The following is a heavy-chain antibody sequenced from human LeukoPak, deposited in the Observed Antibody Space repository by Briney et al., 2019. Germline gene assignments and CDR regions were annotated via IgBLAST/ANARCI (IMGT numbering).Heavy chain of an antibody. V-gene: IGHV3-30*02. Sequence: GGSLRLSCAASGFTLSNYGMHWVRQAPGKGLEWISFIRFDGENKYYADSVKGRFTISRDNSKNTLYLQTNSLRTEDTAVYYCAKGLQAWSSSSLFDPWGQGTLVTVSS. D-gene: IGHD6-6*01. CDR3: AKGLQAWSSSSLFDP. CDR1: GFTLSNYG. J-gene: IGHJ5*02. CDR2: IRFDGENK.